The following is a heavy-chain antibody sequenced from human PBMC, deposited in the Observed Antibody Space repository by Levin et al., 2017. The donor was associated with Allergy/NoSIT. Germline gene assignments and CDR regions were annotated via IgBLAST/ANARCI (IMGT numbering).Heavy chain of an antibody. CDR2: ISAYNGNT. CDR1: GYTFTNYG. J-gene: IGHJ3*02. Sequence: ASVKVSCKASGYTFTNYGLSWVRQAPGQGLEWMGWISAYNGNTNYAQKLQGRVTMTTDTSTSTVYMEMRSLRSDDTAVYYCARSPIVYCTSTSCSDAAFDIWGQGTMVTVSS. CDR3: ARSPIVYCTSTSCSDAAFDI. D-gene: IGHD2-2*01. V-gene: IGHV1-18*01.